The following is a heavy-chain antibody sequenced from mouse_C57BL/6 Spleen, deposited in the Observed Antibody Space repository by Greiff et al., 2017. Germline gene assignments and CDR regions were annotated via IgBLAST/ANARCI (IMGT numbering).Heavy chain of an antibody. D-gene: IGHD1-1*01. CDR3: ARGGYYYGSSYYAMDY. J-gene: IGHJ4*01. CDR1: GYAFTNYL. V-gene: IGHV1-54*01. Sequence: ESGAELVRPGTSVKVSCKASGYAFTNYLIEWVKQRPGQGLEWIGVINPGSGGTNYNEKFKGKATLTADKSSSTAYMQLSSLTSEDSAVYFCARGGYYYGSSYYAMDYWGQGTSVTVSS. CDR2: INPGSGGT.